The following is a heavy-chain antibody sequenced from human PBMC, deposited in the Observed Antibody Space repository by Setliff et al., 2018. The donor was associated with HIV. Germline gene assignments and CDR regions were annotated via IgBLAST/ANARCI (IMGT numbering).Heavy chain of an antibody. D-gene: IGHD3-22*01. CDR3: ARASYSYDSTGYLY. CDR2: IYYSGST. CDR1: GGSISSGGYY. J-gene: IGHJ4*02. V-gene: IGHV4-31*03. Sequence: PSETLSLTCTVSGGSISSGGYYWSWIRQHPGKGLEWIGYIYYSGSTDYNPSLKSRVTISVDPSKNQFSLKINSVTAADTAVYYCARASYSYDSTGYLYWGQGTLVTVSS.